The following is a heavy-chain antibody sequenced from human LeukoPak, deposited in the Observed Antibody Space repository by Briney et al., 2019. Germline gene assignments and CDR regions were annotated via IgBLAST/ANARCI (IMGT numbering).Heavy chain of an antibody. CDR3: AKSPRTYSNYDIICDY. CDR1: GFTFSTYS. V-gene: IGHV3-21*01. Sequence: PGGSLRLSCAASGFTFSTYSMNWLRLAPGKGLEWVSSISPDSNYKYYVDSVKGRFTISRDNAKSSLYLQMNSLRAEDTAVYYCAKSPRTYSNYDIICDYWGQGTLVTVSS. CDR2: ISPDSNYK. J-gene: IGHJ4*02. D-gene: IGHD4-11*01.